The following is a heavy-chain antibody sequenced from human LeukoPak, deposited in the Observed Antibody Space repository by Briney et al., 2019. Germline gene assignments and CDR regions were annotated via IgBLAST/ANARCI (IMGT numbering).Heavy chain of an antibody. J-gene: IGHJ4*02. Sequence: PSETLSLTCTVSGDSISNSRWWTWVRPSPGKGLEWIGEIYRGGSAKYNPSLKSRVTMSMDKSKNQFSLELNSVTAADTAVYYRARVGYNGFGVLDYWGQGNLVTVSS. V-gene: IGHV4-4*02. CDR1: GDSISNSRW. CDR2: IYRGGSA. D-gene: IGHD1-26*01. CDR3: ARVGYNGFGVLDY.